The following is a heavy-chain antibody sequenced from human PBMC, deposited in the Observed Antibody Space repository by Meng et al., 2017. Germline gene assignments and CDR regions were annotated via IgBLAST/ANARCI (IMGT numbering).Heavy chain of an antibody. J-gene: IGHJ4*02. V-gene: IGHV3-73*01. Sequence: GESLKISCAASGFTFSGSAMHWVRQASGKGLEWVGRIRSKANSYATAYAASVKGRFTISRDDSKNTEYLQMNSLKTEDTAVYYCASGPKWLLWGQGTLVTVSS. D-gene: IGHD5-12*01. CDR1: GFTFSGSA. CDR2: IRSKANSYAT. CDR3: ASGPKWLL.